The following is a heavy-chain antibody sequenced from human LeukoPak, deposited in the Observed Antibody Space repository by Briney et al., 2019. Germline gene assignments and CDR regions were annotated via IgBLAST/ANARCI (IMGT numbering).Heavy chain of an antibody. Sequence: SETLSLTCTVSGGSISSSSYYWGWIRQPPGKGLEWIGSIYYSGSTYHNPSLKSRVTISVDTSKNQFSLKLSSVTAADTAVYYCASRRLRYFDWLKPEEYFQRWGQGTLVTVSS. J-gene: IGHJ1*01. CDR1: GGSISSSSYY. CDR2: IYYSGST. CDR3: ASRRLRYFDWLKPEEYFQR. V-gene: IGHV4-39*01. D-gene: IGHD3-9*01.